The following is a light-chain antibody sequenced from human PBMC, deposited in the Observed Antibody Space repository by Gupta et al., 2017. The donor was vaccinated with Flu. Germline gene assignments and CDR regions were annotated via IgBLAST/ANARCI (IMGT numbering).Light chain of an antibody. CDR3: SSYAGSNNLV. V-gene: IGLV2-8*01. CDR2: EVT. Sequence: QSALTPPPSASGSPVPSVTISCTGTSSDVGGYNYVSWYQQHPGKAPKLMIYEVTKRPSGVPDRFSGSKSGNTASLTVSGLQAEDEAEYYCSSYAGSNNLVFGGGTRLTVL. J-gene: IGLJ2*01. CDR1: SSDVGGYNY.